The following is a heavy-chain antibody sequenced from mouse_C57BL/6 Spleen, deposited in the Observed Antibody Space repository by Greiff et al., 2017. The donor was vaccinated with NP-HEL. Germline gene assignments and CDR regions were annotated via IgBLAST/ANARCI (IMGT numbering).Heavy chain of an antibody. Sequence: QVQLQQPGAELVKPGASVKLSCTASGFTFTSYWMHWVQQRPGQGLEWIGMIHPNSGSTNYNEKFKSKATLTVDKSSSTAYMQLSSLTSEDSAVYYWARRLTGEGNYWGQGTTLTVSS. CDR2: IHPNSGST. V-gene: IGHV1-64*01. D-gene: IGHD4-1*01. J-gene: IGHJ2*01. CDR1: GFTFTSYW. CDR3: ARRLTGEGNY.